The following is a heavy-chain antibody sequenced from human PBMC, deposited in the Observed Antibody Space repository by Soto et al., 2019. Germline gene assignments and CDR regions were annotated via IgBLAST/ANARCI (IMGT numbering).Heavy chain of an antibody. V-gene: IGHV3-23*01. Sequence: HPGGSLRLSCAASGFTFSNRVMNWVRQAPGKGLKWVSAINGGGGSTFYADSVKGRFTISRDNSKNTLYLQMHSLRADDTAVYYCANVPEYNFWSGYRYYFDYWGQGTLVTVSS. CDR3: ANVPEYNFWSGYRYYFDY. J-gene: IGHJ4*02. D-gene: IGHD3-3*01. CDR2: INGGGGST. CDR1: GFTFSNRV.